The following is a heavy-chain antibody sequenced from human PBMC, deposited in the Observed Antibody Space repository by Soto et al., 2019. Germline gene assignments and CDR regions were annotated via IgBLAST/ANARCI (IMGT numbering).Heavy chain of an antibody. D-gene: IGHD1-7*01. CDR3: ARETGTLYYYYYGMDV. CDR1: GDTFSSYA. CDR2: IIPLFGTT. V-gene: IGHV1-69*13. J-gene: IGHJ6*02. Sequence: SVKVSCKASGDTFSSYAVSWVRQAPGQGLEWMGGIIPLFGTTSYAQKFQGRVTITADESTNTAYMELSGLRSEDTAVYYCARETGTLYYYYYGMDVWGQGTTVTVSS.